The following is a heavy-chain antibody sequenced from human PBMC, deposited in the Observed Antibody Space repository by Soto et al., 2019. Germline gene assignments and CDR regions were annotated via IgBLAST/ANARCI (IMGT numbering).Heavy chain of an antibody. CDR2: ISGSGGST. Sequence: GGSLRLSCAASGFTFSSYAMSWVRQAPGKGLEWVSAISGSGGSTYYAESVKGRFTISRDNSKNTLYLQMNSLRVEDTAVYYCAKRLFAIVVVGGYDIWGQGTMVTVSS. CDR3: AKRLFAIVVVGGYDI. V-gene: IGHV3-23*01. CDR1: GFTFSSYA. D-gene: IGHD5-12*01. J-gene: IGHJ3*02.